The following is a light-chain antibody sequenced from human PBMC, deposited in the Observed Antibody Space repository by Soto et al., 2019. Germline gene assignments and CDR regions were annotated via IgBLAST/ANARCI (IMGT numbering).Light chain of an antibody. V-gene: IGLV2-14*01. CDR2: DVS. J-gene: IGLJ2*01. Sequence: QSALTQPASVSGSPGQSITISCTGTSSDVGGYNYVSWYQQHPGKAPKLMIYDVSNRPSGVFNRFSGSKSCNTSSLTISGRQAEDDADYYCSAYTSSSTLDVVFGGGTQLTVL. CDR1: SSDVGGYNY. CDR3: SAYTSSSTLDVV.